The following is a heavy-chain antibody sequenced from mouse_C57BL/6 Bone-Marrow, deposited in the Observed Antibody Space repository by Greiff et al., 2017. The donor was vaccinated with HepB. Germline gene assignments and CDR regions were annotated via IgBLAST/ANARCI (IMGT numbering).Heavy chain of an antibody. D-gene: IGHD1-1*01. V-gene: IGHV1-69*01. CDR1: GYTFTSYW. CDR2: IDPSDSYT. J-gene: IGHJ2*01. Sequence: VQLQQPGAELVMPGASVKLSCKASGYTFTSYWMHWVKQRPGQGLEWIGEIDPSDSYTNYNQKFKGKSTLTVDNSSSTAYMQLSSLTSEDSAVYYCARGGTTVVEGDYWGQGTTLTVSS. CDR3: ARGGTTVVEGDY.